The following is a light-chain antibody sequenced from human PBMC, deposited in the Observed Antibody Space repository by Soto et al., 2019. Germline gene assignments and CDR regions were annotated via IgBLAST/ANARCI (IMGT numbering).Light chain of an antibody. V-gene: IGLV2-14*01. CDR2: EVS. CDR1: SSDVGAYNY. CDR3: SSYTSSSTPYV. J-gene: IGLJ1*01. Sequence: QSALTQPASVSGSPGQSITISCTGTSSDVGAYNYVSWYQQHPGKAPKLMIHEVSKRPSGVSNRFSGSKSGNTASLTISGLQAEDEADYYGSSYTSSSTPYVFGTGTKLTVL.